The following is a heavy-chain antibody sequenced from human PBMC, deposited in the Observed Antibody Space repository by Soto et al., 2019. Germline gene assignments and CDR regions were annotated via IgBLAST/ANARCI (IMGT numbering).Heavy chain of an antibody. D-gene: IGHD5-12*01. V-gene: IGHV1-69*12. Sequence: QVQLVQSGAEVKKPGSSVTVSCKASGGTFSSYTISWVRQAPGQGLEWMGGIIPIFGTANYAQKFQGRVTITADESTITGNMEVSGLRSEDTAVYSCARGNHRWLQLWYFDLWGRGTLVTVSS. CDR3: ARGNHRWLQLWYFDL. J-gene: IGHJ2*01. CDR1: GGTFSSYT. CDR2: IIPIFGTA.